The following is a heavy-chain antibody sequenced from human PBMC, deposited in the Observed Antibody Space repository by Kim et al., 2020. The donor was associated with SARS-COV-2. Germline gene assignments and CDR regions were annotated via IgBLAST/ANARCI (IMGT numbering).Heavy chain of an antibody. CDR3: ARGRRQQLVSGWFDY. D-gene: IGHD6-13*01. J-gene: IGHJ4*02. V-gene: IGHV3-30*07. Sequence: DSVKGRFTISRDNSKTTLYLQMNSLRAEDTAVYYCARGRRQQLVSGWFDYWGQGTLVTVSS.